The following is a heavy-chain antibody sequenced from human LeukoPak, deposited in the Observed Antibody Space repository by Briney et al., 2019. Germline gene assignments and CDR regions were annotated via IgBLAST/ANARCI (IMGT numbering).Heavy chain of an antibody. CDR2: ISGSGGST. J-gene: IGHJ4*02. D-gene: IGHD5-18*01. Sequence: GGTLRLSCAASGFTFSSYGMSWVRQAPGKGLEWVSAISGSGGSTYYADSVKGRFTISRDNSKNTLYLQMNSLRAEDTAVYYCAREGYSYGYSDYWGQGTLVTVSS. CDR3: AREGYSYGYSDY. V-gene: IGHV3-23*01. CDR1: GFTFSSYG.